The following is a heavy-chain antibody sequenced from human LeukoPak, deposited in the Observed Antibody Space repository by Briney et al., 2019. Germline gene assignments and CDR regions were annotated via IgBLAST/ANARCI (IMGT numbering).Heavy chain of an antibody. D-gene: IGHD2-21*01. CDR1: GFTFSSYA. Sequence: HPGGSLRLSCAASGFTFSSYAMSWVRQAPGKGLEWVSAISGSGGSTYYADSVKGRFTISRDNSKNTLYLQMNSLRAEDTAVYYCARLRSGAKVRRSYDAFDIWGQGTMVTVSS. J-gene: IGHJ3*02. CDR2: ISGSGGST. V-gene: IGHV3-23*01. CDR3: ARLRSGAKVRRSYDAFDI.